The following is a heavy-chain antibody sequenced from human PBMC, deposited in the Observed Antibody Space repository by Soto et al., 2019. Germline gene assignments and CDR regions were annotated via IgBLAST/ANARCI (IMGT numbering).Heavy chain of an antibody. CDR1: GGSVSSGSYY. J-gene: IGHJ6*02. CDR3: ARDSRYRAAAYYYYYYGMDV. Sequence: SSETLSLTCTVSGGSVSSGSYYWSWIRQPPGKGLEWIGYIYYSGSTNYNPSLKSRVTISVDTSKNQFSLKLSSVTAADTAVYYGARDSRYRAAAYYYYYYGMDVWGQGTTVTVSS. V-gene: IGHV4-61*01. CDR2: IYYSGST. D-gene: IGHD6-13*01.